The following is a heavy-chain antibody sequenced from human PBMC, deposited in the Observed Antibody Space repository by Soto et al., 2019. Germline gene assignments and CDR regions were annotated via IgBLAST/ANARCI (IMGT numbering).Heavy chain of an antibody. J-gene: IGHJ4*02. CDR3: ARGSGPRGRPY. CDR2: ISGSGGST. V-gene: IGHV3-23*01. D-gene: IGHD6-25*01. CDR1: GFTFSSYA. Sequence: GGSLRLSCAASGFTFSSYAMSWVRQAPGKGLEWVSAISGSGGSTYYADSVKGRFTISRDSSKDTVFLQMNSLRAEDTAVYYCARGSGPRGRPYWGQGILVTVSS.